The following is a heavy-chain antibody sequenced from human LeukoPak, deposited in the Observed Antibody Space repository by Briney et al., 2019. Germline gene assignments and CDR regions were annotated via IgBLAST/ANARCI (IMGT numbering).Heavy chain of an antibody. Sequence: ASETLSLTCTVSGGSISSYYWSWIRQPPGKGLEWIGYIYYSGSTNYNPSLKSRVTMSVDTSKNQFSLKLSSVTAADTAVYYCARTYTAMEPLWFDYWGQGTLVTVSS. V-gene: IGHV4-59*12. J-gene: IGHJ4*02. CDR2: IYYSGST. CDR1: GGSISSYY. CDR3: ARTYTAMEPLWFDY. D-gene: IGHD5-18*01.